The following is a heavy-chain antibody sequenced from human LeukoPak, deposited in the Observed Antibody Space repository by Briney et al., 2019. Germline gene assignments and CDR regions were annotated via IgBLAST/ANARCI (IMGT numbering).Heavy chain of an antibody. Sequence: SETLSLTCAVSGYSISSGYYWTWIRQPAGKGLEWIGRMYTSGSTNYNPSLKSRVTISVDTSKNQFSLKLSSVTTADAAVYYCARTKGMIDAFDVWGQGTMVTISS. V-gene: IGHV4-61*02. CDR2: MYTSGST. D-gene: IGHD3-16*01. J-gene: IGHJ3*01. CDR3: ARTKGMIDAFDV. CDR1: GYSISSGYY.